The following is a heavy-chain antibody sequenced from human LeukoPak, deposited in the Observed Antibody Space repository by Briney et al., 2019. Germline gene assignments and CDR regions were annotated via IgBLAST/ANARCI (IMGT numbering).Heavy chain of an antibody. Sequence: ASVKVSCKASGYTFTGYYMHWVRQAPGQGLEWMGWINPNSGGTNYAQKFQGRVTMTRDTSISTAYMEPSGLRSDDTAVYYCARLPYYYYYMDVWGKGTTVTVSS. J-gene: IGHJ6*03. CDR3: ARLPYYYYYMDV. V-gene: IGHV1-2*02. CDR1: GYTFTGYY. CDR2: INPNSGGT.